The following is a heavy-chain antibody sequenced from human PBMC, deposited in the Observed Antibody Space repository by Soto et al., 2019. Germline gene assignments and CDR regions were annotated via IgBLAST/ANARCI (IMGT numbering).Heavy chain of an antibody. CDR2: IKQDGSEK. CDR1: GFTFSSYW. CDR3: ARLNLPRGYSGYDPWYFDY. V-gene: IGHV3-7*01. D-gene: IGHD5-12*01. Sequence: GGSLRLSCAASGFTFSSYWMSWVRQAPGKGLEWVANIKQDGSEKYYVDSVKGRFTISRDNAKNSLYLQMNSLRAEDTAVYYCARLNLPRGYSGYDPWYFDYWGQGTLVTVSS. J-gene: IGHJ4*02.